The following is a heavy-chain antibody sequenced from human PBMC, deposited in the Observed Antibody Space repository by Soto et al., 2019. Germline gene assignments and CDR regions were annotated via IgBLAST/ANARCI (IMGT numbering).Heavy chain of an antibody. CDR3: PRFPYRVSHYLDF. Sequence: PGESLKISCKGIGYRFSTYWIAWVRQMPGKGLEWMGTIFPDDSETRYSPTFQGQVTISADKSISTAYLQWRSLKASDNAISYCPRFPYRVSHYLDFWSQGTRVTV. CDR1: GYRFSTYW. D-gene: IGHD2-2*02. CDR2: IFPDDSET. V-gene: IGHV5-51*01. J-gene: IGHJ4*02.